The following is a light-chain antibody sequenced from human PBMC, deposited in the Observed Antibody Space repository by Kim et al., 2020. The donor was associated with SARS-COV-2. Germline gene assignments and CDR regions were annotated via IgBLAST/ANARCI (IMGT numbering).Light chain of an antibody. CDR3: QQYGSSPWT. CDR1: QSVSSSY. Sequence: SPGESATRACRASQSVSSSYLAWYQQKPGQAPRLLIYSASSRATGIPDRFSGSGSGTDFTLTISRLEPEDFAVYYCQQYGSSPWTFGQGTKVDIK. V-gene: IGKV3-20*01. J-gene: IGKJ1*01. CDR2: SAS.